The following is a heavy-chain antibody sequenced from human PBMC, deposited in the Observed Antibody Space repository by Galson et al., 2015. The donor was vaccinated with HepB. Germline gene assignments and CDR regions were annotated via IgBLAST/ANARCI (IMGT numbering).Heavy chain of an antibody. CDR3: ARARYRNFEKYYYMDV. D-gene: IGHD3-9*01. V-gene: IGHV4-59*01. Sequence: SETLSLTCTVSGGSISSFYWNWIRQPPGKGLEWIGYISYSGSTNHNGSLKSRVTISVDTSKNQFSLKLSAVTAVDTAVYYCARARYRNFEKYYYMDVWGEGTTVTVSS. J-gene: IGHJ6*03. CDR2: ISYSGST. CDR1: GGSISSFY.